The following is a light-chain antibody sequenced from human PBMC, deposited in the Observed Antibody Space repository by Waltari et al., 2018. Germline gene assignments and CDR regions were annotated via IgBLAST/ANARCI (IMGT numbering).Light chain of an antibody. CDR2: RSD. CDR3: AAWDDSLSAYV. J-gene: IGLJ1*01. Sequence: QSVLTQPPSASGTPGQEVTISCSGTSSSVGSNIVFWYQQLPGAAPKLLIFRSDRRPSGVPDRISGSKSGTSASLVITGLRSEDEADYYCAAWDDSLSAYVFGTGTKVTVL. CDR1: SSSVGSNI. V-gene: IGLV1-47*01.